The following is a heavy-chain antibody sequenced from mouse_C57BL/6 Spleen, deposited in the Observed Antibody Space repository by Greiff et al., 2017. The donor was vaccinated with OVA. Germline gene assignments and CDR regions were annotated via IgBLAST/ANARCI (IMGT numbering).Heavy chain of an antibody. Sequence: VQLQQPGAELVKPGASVKLSCTASGYTFTSYWMQWVNQRPGQGLEWIGAIDHSDSYTNYTQKFKGKATLTVDTSSSTAYMQLSSLTSEDAAVYYCARRRVTGTHFDYWGQGTTLTVSS. V-gene: IGHV1-50*01. CDR2: IDHSDSYT. D-gene: IGHD4-1*01. CDR1: GYTFTSYW. J-gene: IGHJ2*01. CDR3: ARRRVTGTHFDY.